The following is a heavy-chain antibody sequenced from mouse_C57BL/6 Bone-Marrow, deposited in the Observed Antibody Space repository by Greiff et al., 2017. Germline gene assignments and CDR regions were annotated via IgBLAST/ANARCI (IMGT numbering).Heavy chain of an antibody. CDR2: ISDGGSYT. D-gene: IGHD1-1*01. CDR1: GFTFSSYA. Sequence: EVQLVESGGGLVKPGGSLKLSCAASGFTFSSYAMSWVRQTPEKRLEWVATISDGGSYTYYPDNVKGRFTISRDNAKNNLYLQMSHLKSEDTAMYYCARDYYCSSYVAWFAYWGQGTLVTVSA. J-gene: IGHJ3*01. CDR3: ARDYYCSSYVAWFAY. V-gene: IGHV5-4*01.